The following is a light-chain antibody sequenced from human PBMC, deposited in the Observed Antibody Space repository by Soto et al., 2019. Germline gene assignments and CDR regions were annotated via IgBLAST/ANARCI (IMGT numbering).Light chain of an antibody. CDR1: QSISNW. V-gene: IGKV1-5*03. Sequence: DIQMTQSPSTLPASVGDRVTITCRASQSISNWLAWYQLKPGRARKLLIYEASRSESGVPSRFSGSGSGTEITLTISSLQPDDFATYFCQLYTGSSPSTFGQGTTMDIK. CDR3: QLYTGSSPST. J-gene: IGKJ2*01. CDR2: EAS.